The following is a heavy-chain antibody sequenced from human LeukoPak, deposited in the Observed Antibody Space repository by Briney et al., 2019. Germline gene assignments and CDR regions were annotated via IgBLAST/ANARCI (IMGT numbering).Heavy chain of an antibody. V-gene: IGHV3-66*02. Sequence: QTGGSLRLSCAASGFNVSSNYMSWVRQTPGMGLEWVSVVYSGGYTYYADSVKGRFTISRDNSKNTLYLQMNSLRAEDTAVYYCAKDLVYSGYVSYYMDVWGKGTTVTISS. D-gene: IGHD5-12*01. J-gene: IGHJ6*03. CDR3: AKDLVYSGYVSYYMDV. CDR1: GFNVSSNY. CDR2: VYSGGYT.